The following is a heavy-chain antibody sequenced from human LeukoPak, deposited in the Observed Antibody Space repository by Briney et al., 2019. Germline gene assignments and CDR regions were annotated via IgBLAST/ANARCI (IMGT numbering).Heavy chain of an antibody. CDR2: MNPKSGNR. J-gene: IGHJ6*02. CDR3: ARASPGEYCYYGMDV. V-gene: IGHV1-8*01. Sequence: ASVTVSCKTSGYTFINYDIAWVRQASGQGLGWMGWMNPKSGNRGSAQKFQGRVTMTMNTSMRTASMELSSLTSDDSAVYYCARASPGEYCYYGMDVWGQGTSVTVSS. CDR1: GYTFINYD.